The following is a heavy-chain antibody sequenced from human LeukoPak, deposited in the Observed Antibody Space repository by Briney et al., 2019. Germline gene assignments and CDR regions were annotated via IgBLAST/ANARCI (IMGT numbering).Heavy chain of an antibody. D-gene: IGHD2-15*01. CDR1: GYTFTRYY. J-gene: IGHJ4*02. V-gene: IGHV1-46*01. CDR2: ITAPGGRT. CDR3: ARAGGYCGRISCPYYFDY. Sequence: ASVMVSCMASGYTFTRYYMQWLRPAPGQGTAWMRIITAPGGRTTYAQKFQGRDTMTRDTSTSTVDMELSSLRSEDMAVYYCARAGGYCGRISCPYYFDYWGQGSLVAVAS.